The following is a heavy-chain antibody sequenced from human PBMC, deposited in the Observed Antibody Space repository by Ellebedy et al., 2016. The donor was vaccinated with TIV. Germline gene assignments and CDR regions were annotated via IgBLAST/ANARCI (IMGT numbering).Heavy chain of an antibody. CDR1: GFTFSSYS. D-gene: IGHD3-16*01. CDR2: IGSRIGYT. Sequence: PGGSLRLSCAASGFTFSSYSMNRDRQAPGKGLEWVSSIGSRIGYTFYANSVKGRFTISRDKSKNTVYLQMYSLRAEDTDVYYCERGMKDIYGMDVWGQGTTVTVSS. V-gene: IGHV3-21*01. CDR3: ERGMKDIYGMDV. J-gene: IGHJ6*02.